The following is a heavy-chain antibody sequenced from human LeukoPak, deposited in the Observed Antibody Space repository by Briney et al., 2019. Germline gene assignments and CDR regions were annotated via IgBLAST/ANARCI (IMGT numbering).Heavy chain of an antibody. D-gene: IGHD3-10*01. CDR2: MSGSGGST. Sequence: GGSLRLSCAASGFTFSSYAMSWVRQAPGKGLEWVSAMSGSGGSTYYADSVKGRFTISRDNSKNTLYLQMNSLRAEDTAVYYCAKGRELLWFGPPSADYWGQGTLVTVSS. J-gene: IGHJ4*02. V-gene: IGHV3-23*01. CDR3: AKGRELLWFGPPSADY. CDR1: GFTFSSYA.